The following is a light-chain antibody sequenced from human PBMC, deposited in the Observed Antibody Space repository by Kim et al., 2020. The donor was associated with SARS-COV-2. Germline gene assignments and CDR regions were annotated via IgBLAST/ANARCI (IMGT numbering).Light chain of an antibody. CDR2: DAS. Sequence: LSPGERATPSCRASQGVSSYLAWYQQKPGQAPRLLIYDASNRATGIPARFSGSGSGTDFTLTISSLEPEDFAVYYCQQRSNWPITFGQGTRLEIK. CDR1: QGVSSY. J-gene: IGKJ5*01. CDR3: QQRSNWPIT. V-gene: IGKV3-11*01.